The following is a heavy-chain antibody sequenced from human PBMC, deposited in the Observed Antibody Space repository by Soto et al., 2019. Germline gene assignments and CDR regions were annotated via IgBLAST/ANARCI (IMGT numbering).Heavy chain of an antibody. V-gene: IGHV1-69*06. CDR1: GGTFSSYA. D-gene: IGHD3-3*01. CDR3: AGHDFWSGYSVSGAVFGYYGMDV. J-gene: IGHJ6*02. Sequence: QVQLVQSGAEVKKPGSSVKVSCKASGGTFSSYAISWVRQAPGQGLEWMGGIIPIFGTANYAQKFQGRVTITADKSTSTAYMELSSRRSEDTAVYYCAGHDFWSGYSVSGAVFGYYGMDVWGQGTTVTVSS. CDR2: IIPIFGTA.